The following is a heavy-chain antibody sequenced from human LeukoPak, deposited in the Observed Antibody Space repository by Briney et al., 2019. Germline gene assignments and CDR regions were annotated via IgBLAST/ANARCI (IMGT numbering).Heavy chain of an antibody. V-gene: IGHV4-59*01. J-gene: IGHJ4*02. CDR1: GGSISSYY. CDR3: ARVPLSGGDRYFDY. D-gene: IGHD2-21*02. CDR2: IYYSGGT. Sequence: SETLSLTCTVSGGSISSYYWSWIRQPPGKGLEWIGYIYYSGGTNYNPSLKSRVTISVDTSKNQFSLKLSSVTAADTAVYYCARVPLSGGDRYFDYWGQGTLVTVSS.